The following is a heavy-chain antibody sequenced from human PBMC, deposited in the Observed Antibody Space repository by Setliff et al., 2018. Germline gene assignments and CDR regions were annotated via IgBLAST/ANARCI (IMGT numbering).Heavy chain of an antibody. CDR3: XTRTFAVIPHSGLGLDYFYGMDV. CDR2: IYKGGST. D-gene: IGHD2-21*01. J-gene: IGHJ6*02. Sequence: SETLSLTCAVSANTLSTSYYWGWVRQPPGKGLEWIGDIYKGGSTYYNPSLRSRVSMSXXXXXXXXXXXXXXXXXXXXXXXXCXTRTFAVIPHSGLGLDYFYGMDVWGRGTTVTVSS. CDR1: ANTLSTSYY. V-gene: IGHV4-28*01.